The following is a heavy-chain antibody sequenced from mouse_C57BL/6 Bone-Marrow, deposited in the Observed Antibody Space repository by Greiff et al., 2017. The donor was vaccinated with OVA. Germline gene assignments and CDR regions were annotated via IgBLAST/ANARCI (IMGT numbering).Heavy chain of an antibody. D-gene: IGHD2-5*01. V-gene: IGHV1-31*01. Sequence: VHVKQSGPELVKPGASVKISCKASGYSFTGYYMHWVKQSHGNILDWIGYIYPYNGVSSYNQKFKGKATLTVDKSSSTAYMELRSLTSEDSAVYYCASHSNPFAMDYWGQGTSVTVSS. J-gene: IGHJ4*01. CDR3: ASHSNPFAMDY. CDR2: IYPYNGVS. CDR1: GYSFTGYY.